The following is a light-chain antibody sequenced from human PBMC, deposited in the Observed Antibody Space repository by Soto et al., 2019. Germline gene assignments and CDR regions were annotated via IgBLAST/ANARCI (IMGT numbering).Light chain of an antibody. CDR1: QSISTW. V-gene: IGKV1-5*03. J-gene: IGKJ4*01. Sequence: DLQMTQSPSTLSASVGDRVTITCRASQSISTWLARYQQKPGKAPKLLIYKASSLEGGVPSRFSGSGSGTEFNITVSSLRPDDFATYYCQQYNTYPLTFGGGTTVEIK. CDR2: KAS. CDR3: QQYNTYPLT.